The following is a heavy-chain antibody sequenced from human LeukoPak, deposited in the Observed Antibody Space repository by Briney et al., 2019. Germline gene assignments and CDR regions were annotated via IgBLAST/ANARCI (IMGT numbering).Heavy chain of an antibody. J-gene: IGHJ4*02. Sequence: GGSLRLSCAASGFTFSSYSMNWVPQAPGKGREWVSSISSSSSYIYYADSVKGRFTLSRDNVKNSLYLQMNSLRAEDTAVYYCARDLVGANAIGYWGQGTLVTVSS. CDR3: ARDLVGANAIGY. CDR1: GFTFSSYS. V-gene: IGHV3-21*01. D-gene: IGHD1-26*01. CDR2: ISSSSSYI.